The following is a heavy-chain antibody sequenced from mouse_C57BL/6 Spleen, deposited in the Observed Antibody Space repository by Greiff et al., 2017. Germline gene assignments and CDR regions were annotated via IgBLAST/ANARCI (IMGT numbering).Heavy chain of an antibody. V-gene: IGHV3-1*01. D-gene: IGHD2-5*01. CDR1: GYSITSGYD. CDR3: ARNSNSLGYFDV. Sequence: VQLKESGPGMVKPSQSLSLTCTVTGYSITSGYDWHWIRHFPGNKLEWMGYISYSGSTNYNPSLKSRISITHDTSKNHFFLKLNSVTTEDTATYYCARNSNSLGYFDVWGTGTTVTVSS. CDR2: ISYSGST. J-gene: IGHJ1*03.